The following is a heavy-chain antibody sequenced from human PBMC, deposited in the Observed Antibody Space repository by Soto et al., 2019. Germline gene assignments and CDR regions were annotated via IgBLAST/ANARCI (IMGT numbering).Heavy chain of an antibody. D-gene: IGHD2-2*01. Sequence: SETLSLTCAVSGGSISSGGYSWSWIRQPPGKGLEWIGYIYHSGSTYYNPSLKSRVTISVDRSKNQFSLKLSSVTAADTAVYYYAVVPCRWGQGTLVTVSS. V-gene: IGHV4-30-2*01. J-gene: IGHJ4*02. CDR2: IYHSGST. CDR3: AVVPCR. CDR1: GGSISSGGYS.